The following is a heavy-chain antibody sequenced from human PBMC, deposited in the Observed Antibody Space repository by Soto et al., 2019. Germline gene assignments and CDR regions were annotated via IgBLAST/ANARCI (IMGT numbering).Heavy chain of an antibody. CDR1: GDRFSRNIAA. Sequence: SQPLSITCSISGDRFSRNIAACTWIRQSPSRGLEWLGRTYYRSKWYNDYAVSVKSRITINPDTSKNRFSLQLNSVTPDDTAVYYCARLVGGTADYWGQGTRVNVSA. V-gene: IGHV6-1*01. D-gene: IGHD1-26*01. CDR3: ARLVGGTADY. J-gene: IGHJ4*02. CDR2: TYYRSKWYN.